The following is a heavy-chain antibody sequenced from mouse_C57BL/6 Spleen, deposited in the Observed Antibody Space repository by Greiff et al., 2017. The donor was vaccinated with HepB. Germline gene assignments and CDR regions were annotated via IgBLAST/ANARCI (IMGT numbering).Heavy chain of an antibody. D-gene: IGHD2-10*01. V-gene: IGHV10-1*01. Sequence: DVMLVESGGGLVQPKGSLKLSCAASGFSFNTYAMNWVRQAPGKGLEWVARIRSKSNNYATYYADSVKDRFTISRDDSESMLYLQMNNLKTEDTAMYYCVRLLLDYAMDYWGQGTSVTVSS. CDR1: GFSFNTYA. CDR2: IRSKSNNYAT. CDR3: VRLLLDYAMDY. J-gene: IGHJ4*01.